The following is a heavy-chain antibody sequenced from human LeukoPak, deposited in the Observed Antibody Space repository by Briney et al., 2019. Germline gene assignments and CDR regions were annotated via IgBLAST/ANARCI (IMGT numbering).Heavy chain of an antibody. CDR1: GFTFSSYS. J-gene: IGHJ4*02. D-gene: IGHD2-15*01. Sequence: TGGSLRLSCAASGFTFSSYSMNWVRQAPGKGLEWVSSISSSSRYIYYADSVKGRFTISRDNAKNSLYLQMNSLRAEDTAVYYCARVGYCSGGSCYLFDYWGQGTLVTVSS. V-gene: IGHV3-21*01. CDR2: ISSSSRYI. CDR3: ARVGYCSGGSCYLFDY.